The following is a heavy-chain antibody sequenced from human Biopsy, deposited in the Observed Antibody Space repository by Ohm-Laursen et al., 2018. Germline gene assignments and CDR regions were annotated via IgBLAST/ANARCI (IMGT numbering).Heavy chain of an antibody. Sequence: SVKVSCKFSGGTFGNYAISWVRQAPGQGLEWMGGIITFFRTVNYAQKFQGRLSITADESTTTAYMELSSLRSEDTAVYYCVLASFDYWGQGTLVTVPS. V-gene: IGHV1-69*13. CDR1: GGTFGNYA. J-gene: IGHJ4*02. CDR3: VLASFDY. CDR2: IITFFRTV.